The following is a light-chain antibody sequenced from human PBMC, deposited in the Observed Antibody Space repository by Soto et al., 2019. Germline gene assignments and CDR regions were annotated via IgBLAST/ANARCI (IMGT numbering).Light chain of an antibody. CDR3: SSYTSTTTVRFV. Sequence: QSAPAQPASVSVAPGQSITISCTGTSSDIVDSNFVSWYQHHPGKAPKLLIYDVSDRPSRISSRFSGSKSSNTACLTSSWLHAEDEDLYYCSSYTSTTTVRFVFGIGTKLTVL. V-gene: IGLV2-14*01. CDR1: SSDIVDSNF. CDR2: DVS. J-gene: IGLJ1*01.